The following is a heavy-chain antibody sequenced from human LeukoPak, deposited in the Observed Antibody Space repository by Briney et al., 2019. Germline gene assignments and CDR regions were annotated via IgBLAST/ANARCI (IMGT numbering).Heavy chain of an antibody. Sequence: PGGSLRLSCAASGFTFSSYAMHWVRQAPGKGLEYVSAISSNGGSTYYANSVKGRFTISRDNSKNTLYLQMGSLRAEDMAVYYCARGLRFSYGMDVWGQGTTVTVSS. D-gene: IGHD5-12*01. V-gene: IGHV3-64*01. CDR3: ARGLRFSYGMDV. J-gene: IGHJ6*02. CDR2: ISSNGGST. CDR1: GFTFSSYA.